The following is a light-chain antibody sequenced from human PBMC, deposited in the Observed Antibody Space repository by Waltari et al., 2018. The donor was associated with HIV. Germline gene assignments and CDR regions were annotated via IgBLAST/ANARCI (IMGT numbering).Light chain of an antibody. CDR1: SSDIGGYTY. CDR2: EVS. Sequence: QSALTQPPSASGSPGQSVTISCTGTSSDIGGYTYVSWYQQYPGKAPKLMIYEVSKRPSGVPDRFSGSKSANTASLTVSGLQAEDEADYYCCSYAGSSTFVVFGGGTKLTVL. J-gene: IGLJ2*01. CDR3: CSYAGSSTFVV. V-gene: IGLV2-8*01.